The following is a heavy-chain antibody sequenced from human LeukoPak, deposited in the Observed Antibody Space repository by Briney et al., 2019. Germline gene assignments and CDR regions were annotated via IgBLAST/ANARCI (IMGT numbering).Heavy chain of an antibody. CDR1: GGSISSSSYY. Sequence: SETLSLTCTVSGGSISSSSYYWSWIRQPPGKGLEWIGYIYYSGSTNYNPSLKSRVTISADTSKNQFSLKLSSVTAADTAVYYCAAVTAYRKNPDYWGQGTLVTVSS. CDR3: AAVTAYRKNPDY. CDR2: IYYSGST. V-gene: IGHV4-61*05. D-gene: IGHD2-21*02. J-gene: IGHJ4*02.